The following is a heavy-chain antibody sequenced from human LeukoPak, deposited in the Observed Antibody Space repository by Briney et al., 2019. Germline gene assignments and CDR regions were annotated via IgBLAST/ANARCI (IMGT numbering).Heavy chain of an antibody. V-gene: IGHV3-33*08. J-gene: IGHJ4*02. CDR3: AREGEWELLDY. D-gene: IGHD1-26*01. Sequence: GGSLRLSSAASGFTVSSNYMSWVRQAPGKGLEWVAVIWYDGSNKYYADSVKGRFTISRDNSKNTLYLQMNSLRAEDTAVYYCAREGEWELLDYWGQGTLVTVSS. CDR1: GFTVSSNY. CDR2: IWYDGSNK.